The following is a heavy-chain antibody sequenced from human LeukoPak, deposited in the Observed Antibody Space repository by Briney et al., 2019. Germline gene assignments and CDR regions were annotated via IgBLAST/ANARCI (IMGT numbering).Heavy chain of an antibody. V-gene: IGHV4-30-2*01. CDR3: ATSHYYGSGSWDYFDY. J-gene: IGHJ4*02. CDR1: GGSISSGGYS. CDR2: IYHSGST. D-gene: IGHD3-10*01. Sequence: SETLSLTCAVSGGSISSGGYSWSWIRQPPGKGLEWIGYIYHSGSTHYNPSLKSRVTISVDRSKNQFSLKLSSVTAADTAVYYCATSHYYGSGSWDYFDYWGQGTLVTVSS.